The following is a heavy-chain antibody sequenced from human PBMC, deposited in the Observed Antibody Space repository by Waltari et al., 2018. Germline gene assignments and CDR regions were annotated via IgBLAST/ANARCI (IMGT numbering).Heavy chain of an antibody. V-gene: IGHV3-53*01. CDR2: IYTDGRT. D-gene: IGHD4-17*01. CDR3: ARDGFPDDYGDYLGY. J-gene: IGHJ4*02. CDR1: WFTVPAHS. Sequence: EVQLVESGGGLIQPGGSLRLSCAASWFTVPAHSMSWVRQAPGKWLEWVSVIYTDGRTYYTDSVKGRFTVSRDDSKNTLYLQMNSLRAEDTAMYYCARDGFPDDYGDYLGYWGQGTLVSVSS.